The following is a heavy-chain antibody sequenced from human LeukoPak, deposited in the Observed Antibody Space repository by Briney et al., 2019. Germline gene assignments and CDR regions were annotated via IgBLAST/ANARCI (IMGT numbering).Heavy chain of an antibody. D-gene: IGHD2-15*01. CDR3: ARGLVVVVAARGSYYYYYYMDV. J-gene: IGHJ6*03. CDR1: GYSISSGYY. CDR2: IYHSGST. V-gene: IGHV4-38-2*02. Sequence: PSETLSLTCTVSGYSISSGYYWGWIRQPPGKGLEWIGSIYHSGSTNYNPSLKSRVTISVDTSKNQFSLKLSSVTAADTAVYYCARGLVVVVAARGSYYYYYYMDVWGKGTTVTVSS.